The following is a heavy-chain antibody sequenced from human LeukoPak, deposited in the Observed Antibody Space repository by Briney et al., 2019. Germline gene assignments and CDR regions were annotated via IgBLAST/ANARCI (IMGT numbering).Heavy chain of an antibody. CDR1: GGTFSSYA. Sequence: ASVKVSCKASGGTFSSYAISWVRQAPGQGLEWMGGIIPIFGTANYAQKFQGRVTITADESTSTAYMELSSLRSEDTAVYYCARGGRADFWSGYYFVQQTDDYWGQGTLVTVSS. J-gene: IGHJ4*02. V-gene: IGHV1-69*13. CDR3: ARGGRADFWSGYYFVQQTDDY. D-gene: IGHD3-3*01. CDR2: IIPIFGTA.